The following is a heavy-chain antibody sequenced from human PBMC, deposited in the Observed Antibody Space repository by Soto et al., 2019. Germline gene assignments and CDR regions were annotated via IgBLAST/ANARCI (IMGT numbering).Heavy chain of an antibody. J-gene: IGHJ4*02. D-gene: IGHD6-19*01. CDR1: GGSISSGGYY. CDR3: AREIRDRYSSGWYSDY. V-gene: IGHV4-31*03. CDR2: IYYSGST. Sequence: ASETLSLTCTVSGGSISSGGYYWSWIRQHPGKGLEGIGYIYYSGSTYYNPSLKSRATISVDTSKNQFSLKLSSVTAADTAVYYCAREIRDRYSSGWYSDYWGQGTLVTVSS.